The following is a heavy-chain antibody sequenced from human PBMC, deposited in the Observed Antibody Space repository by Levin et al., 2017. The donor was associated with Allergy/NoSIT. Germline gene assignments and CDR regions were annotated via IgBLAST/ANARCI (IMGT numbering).Heavy chain of an antibody. V-gene: IGHV1-18*01. CDR1: GYTFTSYG. D-gene: IGHD6-13*01. CDR3: ARDGEYSSSWKYYYYGMDV. J-gene: IGHJ6*02. Sequence: GESLKISCKASGYTFTSYGISWVRQAPGQGLEWMGWISAYNGNTNYAQKLQGRVTMTTDTSTSTAYMELRSLRSDDTAVYYCARDGEYSSSWKYYYYGMDVWGQGTTVTVSS. CDR2: ISAYNGNT.